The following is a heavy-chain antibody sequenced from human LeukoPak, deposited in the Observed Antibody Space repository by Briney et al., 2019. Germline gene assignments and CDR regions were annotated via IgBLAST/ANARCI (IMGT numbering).Heavy chain of an antibody. D-gene: IGHD3-22*01. V-gene: IGHV5-51*01. CDR3: ARHINYDTEN. J-gene: IGHJ4*02. CDR1: GYSFTNYW. Sequence: GESLKISCKGSGYSFTNYWIGWVRQMPGKGLEWMGIIYPGDSDTKYSPSFQGQVTISADKSISTAYLHWSSLKASDTAMYYCARHINYDTENWGQGTLVTVSS. CDR2: IYPGDSDT.